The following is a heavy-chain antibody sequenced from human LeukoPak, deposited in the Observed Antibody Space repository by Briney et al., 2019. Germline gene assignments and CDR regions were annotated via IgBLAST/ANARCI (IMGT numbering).Heavy chain of an antibody. J-gene: IGHJ6*03. CDR3: ARVTNSGSYPYYYYYMDV. CDR2: IYYSGST. V-gene: IGHV4-59*11. D-gene: IGHD1-26*01. Sequence: SETLSLTCTVSGGSISSHYWSWIRQPPGKGLEWSGYIYYSGSTNYNPSLKSRVTISVDTSKNQFSLKLSSVTAADTAVYYCARVTNSGSYPYYYYYMDVWGKGTTVTVSS. CDR1: GGSISSHY.